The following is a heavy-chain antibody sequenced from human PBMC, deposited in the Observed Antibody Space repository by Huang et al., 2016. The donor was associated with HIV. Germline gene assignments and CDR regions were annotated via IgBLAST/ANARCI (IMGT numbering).Heavy chain of an antibody. CDR3: ARDYYDSRGYDIHAVVDY. D-gene: IGHD3-22*01. V-gene: IGHV7-4-1*02. J-gene: IGHJ4*02. CDR2: INPNTGSP. Sequence: QVQLVQSGSELRKPGASVKVSCQASGYTFTRYAMNWVRQAPGQGLEWRGWINPNTGSPTYAQAFTGRFVLALDTSVSTAYLQISSLEAEDTAVYYCARDYYDSRGYDIHAVVDYWGQGTLVTVSS. CDR1: GYTFTRYA.